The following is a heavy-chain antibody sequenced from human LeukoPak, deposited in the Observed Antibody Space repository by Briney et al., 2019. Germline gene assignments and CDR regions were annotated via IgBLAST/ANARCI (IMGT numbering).Heavy chain of an antibody. Sequence: GGSLRLSCAASGFTFSVAAMTWVRQALGKGLEWVSLIGASGESTYYADSVKGRFTISRDNSKNTLSLQMNSLRVEDTAMYFCAKDIQLSTWGLGTMVTVSS. J-gene: IGHJ3*01. CDR1: GFTFSVAA. CDR3: AKDIQLST. V-gene: IGHV3-23*01. D-gene: IGHD5-24*01. CDR2: IGASGEST.